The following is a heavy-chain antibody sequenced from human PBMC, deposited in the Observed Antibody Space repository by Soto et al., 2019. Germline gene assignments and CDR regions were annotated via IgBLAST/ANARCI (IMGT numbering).Heavy chain of an antibody. CDR3: ARQSYYYDSSGYPLDY. V-gene: IGHV4-59*08. CDR2: IYYSGST. CDR1: GGSISSYY. J-gene: IGHJ4*02. D-gene: IGHD3-22*01. Sequence: PSETLSLTCTVSGGSISSYYWSWIRQPPGKGLEWIGYIYYSGSTNYNPSLKSRVTISVDTSKNQFSLKLSSVTAADTAVYYCARQSYYYDSSGYPLDYWGQGTLVTVS.